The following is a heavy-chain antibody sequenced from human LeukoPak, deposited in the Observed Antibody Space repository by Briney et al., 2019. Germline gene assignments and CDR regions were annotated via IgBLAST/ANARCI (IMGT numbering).Heavy chain of an antibody. CDR3: ARVEGQYYYDSSGYFSYYFDY. CDR1: GFTFSSYE. V-gene: IGHV3-20*04. Sequence: GGSLRLSCAASGFTFSSYEMNWVRQAPGKGLEWVSGINWNGGSTGYADSVKGRFTISRDNAKNSLYLQMNSLRAEDTALYYCARVEGQYYYDSSGYFSYYFDYWGQGTLVTVSS. J-gene: IGHJ4*02. CDR2: INWNGGST. D-gene: IGHD3-22*01.